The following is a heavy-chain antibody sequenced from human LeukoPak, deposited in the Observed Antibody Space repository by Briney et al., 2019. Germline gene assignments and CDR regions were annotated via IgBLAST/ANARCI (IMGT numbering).Heavy chain of an antibody. CDR1: GGTFSSYA. D-gene: IGHD6-13*01. CDR2: IIPILGIA. Sequence: ASVKVSCKASGGTFSSYAISWVRQAPGQGLEWMGRIIPILGIANYAQKFRGRVTITADKSTSTAYMELSSLRSEDTAVYYCARGGIIAAAGRKDNWFDPWGQGTLVTVSS. CDR3: ARGGIIAAAGRKDNWFDP. J-gene: IGHJ5*02. V-gene: IGHV1-69*04.